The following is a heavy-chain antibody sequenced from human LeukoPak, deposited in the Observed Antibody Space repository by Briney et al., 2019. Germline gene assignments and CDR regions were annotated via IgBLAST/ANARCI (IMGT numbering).Heavy chain of an antibody. CDR3: ARNYYGSGSYYVFDS. V-gene: IGHV6-1*01. CDR2: TYYDSVWYT. D-gene: IGHD3-10*01. Sequence: ASQTLSLTCVISGDSVSSNNAAWNWIRQSPSRGLEWLGRTYYDSVWYTDYALSVKSRISIKPDTSKNHFSLLLNSVTPEDTAVYYCARNYYGSGSYYVFDSWGQGTLVTVSS. J-gene: IGHJ4*02. CDR1: GDSVSSNNAA.